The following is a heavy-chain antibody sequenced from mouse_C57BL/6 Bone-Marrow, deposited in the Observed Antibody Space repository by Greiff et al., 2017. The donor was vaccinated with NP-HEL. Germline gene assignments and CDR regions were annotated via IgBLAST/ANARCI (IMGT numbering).Heavy chain of an antibody. Sequence: VKLVESGPGLVAPSQSLSITCTVSGFSLTSYGVHWVRQPPGKGLEWLVVIWSDGSTTYNSALKSRLSLSKDNSKSQVFLKMNSLQTDDTAMYYCARQGFYYDYDGGFAYWGQGTLVTVSA. J-gene: IGHJ3*01. CDR3: ARQGFYYDYDGGFAY. D-gene: IGHD2-4*01. CDR1: GFSLTSYG. CDR2: IWSDGST. V-gene: IGHV2-6-1*01.